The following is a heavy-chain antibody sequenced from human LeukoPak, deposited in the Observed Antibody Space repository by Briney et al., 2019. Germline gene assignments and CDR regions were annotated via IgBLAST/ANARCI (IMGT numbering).Heavy chain of an antibody. CDR1: GYTFTGYY. CDR3: SRGGRGLQFLGY. J-gene: IGHJ4*02. V-gene: IGHV1-2*02. Sequence: GASVKVSCTASGYTFTGYYMHWVRKAPGQGLEWMGWINPSSGGTNYLQKSQGRVTITRDTSSGTVYMELNRLTSDDTALYYCSRGGRGLQFLGYWGQGTLVTVSS. D-gene: IGHD2-21*02. CDR2: INPSSGGT.